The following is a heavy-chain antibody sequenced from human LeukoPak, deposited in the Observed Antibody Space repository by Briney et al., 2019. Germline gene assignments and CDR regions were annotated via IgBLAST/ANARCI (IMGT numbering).Heavy chain of an antibody. J-gene: IGHJ4*02. V-gene: IGHV3-74*01. Sequence: GGSLRLSCAASGFTFSSYWMHWVRQAPGKGLVWVSRINSDGSSTSYADSVKGRFTIPRDNAKNTLYLQMNSLRAEDTAVYYCARSGSGYQDFDYWGQGTLVTVSS. D-gene: IGHD3-22*01. CDR2: INSDGSST. CDR1: GFTFSSYW. CDR3: ARSGSGYQDFDY.